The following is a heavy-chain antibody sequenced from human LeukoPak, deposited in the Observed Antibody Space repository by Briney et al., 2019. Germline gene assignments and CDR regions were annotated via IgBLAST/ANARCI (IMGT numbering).Heavy chain of an antibody. CDR1: GFTFSSYA. V-gene: IGHV3-23*01. Sequence: GVSLRLSCAASGFTFSSYAMSWVRQAPGKGLEWVSAISGSGGSTNYADSVKGRFTISRDNSKNTLYLQMNSLRVEDTAVYYCARWLHPNGRGMDVWGQGTTVTVSS. D-gene: IGHD5-24*01. CDR2: ISGSGGST. J-gene: IGHJ6*02. CDR3: ARWLHPNGRGMDV.